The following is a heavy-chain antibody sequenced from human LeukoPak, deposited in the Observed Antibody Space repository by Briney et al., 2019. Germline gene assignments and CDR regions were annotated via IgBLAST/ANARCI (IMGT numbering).Heavy chain of an antibody. CDR1: GDSITSFSGDSITVSY. CDR3: ACLLVAHNNYFDY. Sequence: SETLSLTCTVSGDSITSFSGDSITVSYWTWIRQPPGKGLEWLGDISYSGNTNYNPSLKSRVTMSVDTSKKQFFLRLSSVTAADTAVYYCACLLVAHNNYFDYWGQGILVTVSS. J-gene: IGHJ4*02. D-gene: IGHD5-12*01. V-gene: IGHV4-59*08. CDR2: ISYSGNT.